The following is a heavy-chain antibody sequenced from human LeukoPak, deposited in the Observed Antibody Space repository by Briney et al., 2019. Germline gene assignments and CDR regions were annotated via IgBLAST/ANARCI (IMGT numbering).Heavy chain of an antibody. CDR3: ARDVGKAY. V-gene: IGHV4-4*07. CDR1: GFSISTYY. Sequence: SETLSLTCTVSGFSISTYYWSWFRQPAGKELEWIGRIHSSGNTNYNPSLQSRVSLSIDTSQNQFSLRLTSLTAADTAVYFCARDVGKAYWGQGLLAIVSS. D-gene: IGHD4-23*01. J-gene: IGHJ4*02. CDR2: IHSSGNT.